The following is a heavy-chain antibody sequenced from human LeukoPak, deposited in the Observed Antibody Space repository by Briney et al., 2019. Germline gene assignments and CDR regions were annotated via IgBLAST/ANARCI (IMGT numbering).Heavy chain of an antibody. CDR1: GYTFTTYH. CDR2: ISAYNGNT. CDR3: ARFVRTDDSTWYEDY. J-gene: IGHJ4*02. D-gene: IGHD6-13*01. V-gene: IGHV1-18*01. Sequence: ASVKVSCKASGYTFTTYHITWVRQAPGQGLEWMGWISAYNGNTNYAQKLQGRVTMTADTSTSTAYMELRSLRSDDTAVYYCARFVRTDDSTWYEDYWGQGTLVTVSS.